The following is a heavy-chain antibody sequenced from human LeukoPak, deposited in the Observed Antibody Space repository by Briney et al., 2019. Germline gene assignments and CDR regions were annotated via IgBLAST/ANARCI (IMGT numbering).Heavy chain of an antibody. CDR3: ARDLGIAVAATDY. V-gene: IGHV4-39*07. Sequence: SETLSLTCTVSGGSISSSSYYWGWIRRPPGKGLEWIGSIYYSGSTYYNPSLKSRVTISVDTSRNQFSLKLSSVTAADTAVYYCARDLGIAVAATDYWGQGTLVTVSS. CDR2: IYYSGST. D-gene: IGHD6-19*01. J-gene: IGHJ4*02. CDR1: GGSISSSSYY.